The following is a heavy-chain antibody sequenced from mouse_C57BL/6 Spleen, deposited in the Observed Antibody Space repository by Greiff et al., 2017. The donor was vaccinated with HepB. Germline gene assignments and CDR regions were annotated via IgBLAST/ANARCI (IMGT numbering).Heavy chain of an antibody. CDR3: ARDGLLRFAC. CDR1: GFTFSSYA. V-gene: IGHV5-4*01. CDR2: ISDGGSYT. J-gene: IGHJ3*01. D-gene: IGHD2-3*01. Sequence: EVKLVESGGGLVKPGGSLKLSCAASGFTFSSYAMSWVRQTSEKRLEWVATISDGGSYTYYPDNVKGRFTISRDNAKNNLYLQMSHLKSEDTAMYYCARDGLLRFACWGQGTLVTVSA.